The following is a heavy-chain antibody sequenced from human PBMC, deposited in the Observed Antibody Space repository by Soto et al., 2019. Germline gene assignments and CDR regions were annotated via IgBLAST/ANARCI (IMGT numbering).Heavy chain of an antibody. V-gene: IGHV4-34*01. D-gene: IGHD5-12*01. J-gene: IGHJ4*02. CDR3: ARGWAQSSGYRY. CDR1: GGSFSGYY. Sequence: QVQLQQWGAGLLKPSETLSLTCAVYGGSFSGYYWSWIRQPPGKGLEWIGEINHSGSTNYNPSLKSRGTISVDTSKNQFSLKLSSVTAADTAVYYCARGWAQSSGYRYWGQGTLVTVSS. CDR2: INHSGST.